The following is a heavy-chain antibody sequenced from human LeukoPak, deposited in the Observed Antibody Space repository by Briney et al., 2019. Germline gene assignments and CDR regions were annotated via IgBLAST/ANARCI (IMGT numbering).Heavy chain of an antibody. D-gene: IGHD6-6*01. CDR3: ARGNKYSSSPVDFQH. J-gene: IGHJ1*01. CDR1: GGPISSGSYY. Sequence: PSETLSLTCTVSGGPISSGSYYWSWIRQPAGKGLEWIGRIYTSGSTNYNPSLKSRVTISVDTSKNQFSLKLSSVTAADTAVYYCARGNKYSSSPVDFQHWGQGTLVTVSS. V-gene: IGHV4-61*02. CDR2: IYTSGST.